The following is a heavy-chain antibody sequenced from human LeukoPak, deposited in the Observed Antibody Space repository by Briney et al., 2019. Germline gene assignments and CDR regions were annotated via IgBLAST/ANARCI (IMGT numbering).Heavy chain of an antibody. J-gene: IGHJ4*02. Sequence: GGSLRLSCAASGFTFSSYGVHWVRQAPGKGLEWVAVIWYDRSNKYYADSVKGRFTISRDNSKDTLYLQMNSLRAEDTAVYYCARVRFTSWYYFDYWGQGTLVTVSS. CDR1: GFTFSSYG. CDR3: ARVRFTSWYYFDY. D-gene: IGHD2-2*01. V-gene: IGHV3-33*01. CDR2: IWYDRSNK.